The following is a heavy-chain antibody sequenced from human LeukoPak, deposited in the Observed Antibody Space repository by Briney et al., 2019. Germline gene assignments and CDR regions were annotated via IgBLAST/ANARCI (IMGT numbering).Heavy chain of an antibody. D-gene: IGHD5-12*01. CDR1: GGSISSSSYY. J-gene: IGHJ4*02. CDR2: IYYSGTT. CDR3: ARVGYSGYDNRGSFDY. V-gene: IGHV4-39*07. Sequence: SETLSLTCTVSGGSISSSSYYWGWIRQPPGKGLEWVESIYYSGTTYYNPSLKSRVTISVDTSKNQFSLRLSSVTAADTAVYYCARVGYSGYDNRGSFDYWGQGTLVTVSS.